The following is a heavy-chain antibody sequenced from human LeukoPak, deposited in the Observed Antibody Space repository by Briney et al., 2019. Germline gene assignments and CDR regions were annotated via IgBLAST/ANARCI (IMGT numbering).Heavy chain of an antibody. Sequence: PGGSLRLSCAASGFTFSSYSMNWVRQAPGKGLEWGSSISSSSSYIYYADSVKGRFTISRDNAKNSLYLQMNSLRAEDTAVYYCARGSGSWWANWFDPWGQGTLVTVSS. CDR1: GFTFSSYS. CDR3: ARGSGSWWANWFDP. D-gene: IGHD6-13*01. V-gene: IGHV3-21*01. CDR2: ISSSSSYI. J-gene: IGHJ5*02.